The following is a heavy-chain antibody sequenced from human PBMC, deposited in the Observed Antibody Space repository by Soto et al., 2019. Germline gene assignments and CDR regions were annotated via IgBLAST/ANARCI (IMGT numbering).Heavy chain of an antibody. V-gene: IGHV3-30*18. CDR2: ISYDGSNT. J-gene: IGHJ4*02. CDR3: AKEGGLSGSYYISSSYYFDY. Sequence: GGSLRLSCAAAGFTFSSYGMHWVRQAPGQGLEWVAIISYDGSNTYYADSVKGRFTISRDNSKNTLYLQMNSLRAEDTSVYFCAKEGGLSGSYYISSSYYFDYWGQGT. D-gene: IGHD1-26*01. CDR1: GFTFSSYG.